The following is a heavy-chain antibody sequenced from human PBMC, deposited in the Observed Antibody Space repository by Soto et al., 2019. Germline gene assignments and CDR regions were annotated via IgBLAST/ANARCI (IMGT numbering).Heavy chain of an antibody. J-gene: IGHJ4*02. V-gene: IGHV3-23*01. CDR3: VRVDKQLGTTFFDH. CDR1: GFTFSSNA. D-gene: IGHD1-1*01. CDR2: ISGSGGST. Sequence: GGAVRRSCAASGFTFSSNAMSWVRQAPGKGLEWVSAISGSGGSTEYAASVKGRFTISRDDSRNSAYLQMNSLKTEDTAVYYCVRVDKQLGTTFFDHWGQGILVTVSS.